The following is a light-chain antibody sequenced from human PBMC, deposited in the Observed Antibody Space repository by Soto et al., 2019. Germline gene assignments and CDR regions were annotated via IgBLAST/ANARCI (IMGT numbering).Light chain of an antibody. CDR1: QTINRW. CDR3: QHYNNGPR. CDR2: EAS. Sequence: DIQMTQSPATLSASVGDRVTITFRASQTINRWLAWHQQKPGKAPKLLIYEASSLESGVPSRFGGSGSGTEFTLTISSLQSEDFAVYYCQHYNNGPRFGQGTKVDIK. J-gene: IGKJ1*01. V-gene: IGKV1-5*03.